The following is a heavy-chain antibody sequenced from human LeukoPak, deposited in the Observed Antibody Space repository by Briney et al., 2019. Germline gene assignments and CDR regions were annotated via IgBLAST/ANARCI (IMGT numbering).Heavy chain of an antibody. J-gene: IGHJ4*02. CDR1: GFTVY. D-gene: IGHD4-17*01. Sequence: GGSLRLSCAASGFTVYMSWVRQAAEKGLEWVSVIYSDGTIYYADSVKGRFTISRDNSKNTLSLQMNSLRAEDTAVYYCVSGHYGDYVEDYWGQGTLVTVSS. CDR3: VSGHYGDYVEDY. CDR2: IYSDGTI. V-gene: IGHV3-53*01.